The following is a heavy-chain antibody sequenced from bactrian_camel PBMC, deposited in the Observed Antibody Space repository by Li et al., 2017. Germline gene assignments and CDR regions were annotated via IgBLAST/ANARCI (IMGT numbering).Heavy chain of an antibody. CDR2: IYTGGGVT. Sequence: VQLVESGGDLVQPGGSLGLSCVASGYTYNNYCMGWFRQAPGKERMGERERVAAIYTGGGVTYYADSVKGRFHISHTRDNAKSTMYLQMNSLKPEDTAVYYCAADWMRMVEWVECREGQGTQVTVS. D-gene: IGHD3*01. CDR1: GYTYNNYC. V-gene: IGHV3S40*01. J-gene: IGHJ4*01.